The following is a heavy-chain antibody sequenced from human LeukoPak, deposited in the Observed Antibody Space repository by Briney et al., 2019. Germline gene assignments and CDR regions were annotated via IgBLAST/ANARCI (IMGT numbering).Heavy chain of an antibody. CDR2: IAFDDTDR. CDR1: RFTFSDYS. V-gene: IGHV3-30*18. J-gene: IGHJ4*02. Sequence: GGSLRLSCAASRFTFSDYSMNWVRQAPGKGLEWVAAIAFDDTDRYYIDSVKGRFTISRDDSKNTLYLHMTSLRAEDTAVYYCTNSDDYGDYWGQGTLVTVSS. CDR3: TNSDDYGDY.